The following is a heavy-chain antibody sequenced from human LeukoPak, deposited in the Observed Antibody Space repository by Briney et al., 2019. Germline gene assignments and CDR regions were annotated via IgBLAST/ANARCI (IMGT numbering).Heavy chain of an antibody. CDR3: AVVPAATRPLYYYYGMDV. J-gene: IGHJ6*02. D-gene: IGHD2-2*01. CDR1: GGSISSYY. V-gene: IGHV4-59*12. CDR2: IYYSGST. Sequence: SETLSLTCTVSGGSISSYYWSWIRQPPGKGLEWIGYIYYSGSTNYNPSLKSRVTISVDTSKNQFSLKLSSVTAADTAVYYCAVVPAATRPLYYYYGMDVWGQGTTVTVSS.